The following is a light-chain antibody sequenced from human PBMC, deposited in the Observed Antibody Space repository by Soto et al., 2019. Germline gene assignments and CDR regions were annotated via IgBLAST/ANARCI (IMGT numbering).Light chain of an antibody. V-gene: IGKV3-20*01. CDR1: QSVSSSY. CDR2: GAS. J-gene: IGKJ1*01. CDR3: QQYGSSPGT. Sequence: EIGVSQSPCTLSLSTGERATLSCRASQSVSSSYLAWYQQKPGQAPRLLIYGASSRATGIPDRFSGSGSGTDFTLTISRLEPEDFAVYYCQQYGSSPGTFGQGTKVAIK.